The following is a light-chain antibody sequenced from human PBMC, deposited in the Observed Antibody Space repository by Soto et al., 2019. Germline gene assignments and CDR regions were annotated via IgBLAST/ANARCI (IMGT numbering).Light chain of an antibody. V-gene: IGLV1-40*01. CDR2: GNT. J-gene: IGLJ3*02. Sequence: QSVLTQPPSVSGAPGQRVTISCTGSSSNIGAGYAVHWYQQFPGTAPKLLVYGNTNRPSGVPDRFSGSKSGTSASLAITGVQAEDEADYYCQSYDSSLSGSGVFGGGTKVTVL. CDR1: SSNIGAGYA. CDR3: QSYDSSLSGSGV.